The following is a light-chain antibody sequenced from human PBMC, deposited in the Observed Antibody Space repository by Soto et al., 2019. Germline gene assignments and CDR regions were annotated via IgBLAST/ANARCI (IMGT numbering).Light chain of an antibody. CDR3: CSYAGNLYV. Sequence: QSALTQPASVSGSPGQSITISCTGTSSDVGSYNLVSWYQQHPGKAPKLIIYEVSKRPSGVSNRFSGSKSGNTASLTISGLQAEDEADYYCCSYAGNLYVFGTGTKVTVL. J-gene: IGLJ1*01. V-gene: IGLV2-23*02. CDR2: EVS. CDR1: SSDVGSYNL.